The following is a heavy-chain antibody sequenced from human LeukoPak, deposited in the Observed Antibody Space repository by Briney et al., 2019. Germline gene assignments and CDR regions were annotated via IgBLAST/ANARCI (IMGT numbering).Heavy chain of an antibody. CDR2: INWNGGST. CDR1: GFTFDDYG. V-gene: IGHV3-20*04. D-gene: IGHD1-1*01. Sequence: PGGSLRLSCAASGFTFDDYGMSWVRQAPGKGLEWVSGINWNGGSTGYADSVKGRFTISRDNAKNSLYLQMNSLRAEDTALYYCARATTRAHLNYYYYYYMDVWGKGTTVTVSS. J-gene: IGHJ6*03. CDR3: ARATTRAHLNYYYYYYMDV.